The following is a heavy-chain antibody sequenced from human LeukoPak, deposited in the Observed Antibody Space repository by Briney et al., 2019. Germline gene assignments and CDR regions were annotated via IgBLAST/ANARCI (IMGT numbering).Heavy chain of an antibody. CDR2: TGGSDDST. V-gene: IGHV3-23*01. J-gene: IGHJ4*02. CDR3: TKDLMTGYSSGWYFGY. CDR1: GVTFNTYA. Sequence: GGSLRLSCAASGVTFNTYAMSWVRQAPGKGLEWVAVTGGSDDSTHYADSVKGRFTISRDNSKNSLYLQMNSLTAEDTAVYYCTKDLMTGYSSGWYFGYWGQGTLLTVSS. D-gene: IGHD6-19*01.